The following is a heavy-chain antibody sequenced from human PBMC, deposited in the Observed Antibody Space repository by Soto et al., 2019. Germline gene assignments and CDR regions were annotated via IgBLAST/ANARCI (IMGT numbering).Heavy chain of an antibody. D-gene: IGHD1-20*01. CDR1: SGSISVTNVF. Sequence: SETLSLTCTVSSGSISVTNVFWGWVRQPPGKCLEWIENIDYSGTAYFSPSLATRVTFHVDTSKNQFSLTLYSVTAADTAVYYCARITGRHLDYWGQGILVTVSS. CDR3: ARITGRHLDY. V-gene: IGHV4-39*01. CDR2: IDYSGTA. J-gene: IGHJ4*02.